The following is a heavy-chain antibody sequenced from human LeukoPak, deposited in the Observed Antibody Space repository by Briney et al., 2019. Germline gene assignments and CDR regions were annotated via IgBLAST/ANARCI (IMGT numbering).Heavy chain of an antibody. CDR3: AKEGRSSTPGY. D-gene: IGHD2-15*01. J-gene: IGHJ4*02. CDR2: ISGSGST. V-gene: IGHV4-4*07. Sequence: SETLSLTCAVSGGSISGFYWSWIRQPAGKGLEWMGRISGSGSTDYNPSLQSRVTMSVDTSKYQFSLRLNSVTAADTAVYSCAKEGRSSTPGYWGQGNLVTVSS. CDR1: GGSISGFY.